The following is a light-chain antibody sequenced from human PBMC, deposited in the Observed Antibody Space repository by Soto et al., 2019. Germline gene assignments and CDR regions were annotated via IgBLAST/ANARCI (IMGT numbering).Light chain of an antibody. Sequence: QAVLTQSPSASASLGASVKLTCTLSSGHSSYAIAWHQQQPEKGPRYLMKLNSDGSHTKGDGLPDRFSGSSSGAERYLAISSLQSEDEADYYCQTWGTGYWGFGGGTVLTVL. CDR1: SGHSSYA. CDR3: QTWGTGYWG. V-gene: IGLV4-69*01. J-gene: IGLJ3*02. CDR2: LNSDGSH.